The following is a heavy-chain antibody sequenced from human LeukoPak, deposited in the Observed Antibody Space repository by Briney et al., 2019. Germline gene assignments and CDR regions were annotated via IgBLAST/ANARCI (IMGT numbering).Heavy chain of an antibody. V-gene: IGHV1-2*02. CDR1: GYIFSGYY. D-gene: IGHD2/OR15-2a*01. Sequence: ASVKVSCKASGYIFSGYYMYWVRQAPGQGLEWMGWINPNSGGTENAQKFQGRVTMTRDTSISTAYMEVSRLTSDDTAVYYCARAHCNSTTCCPDYWGQGTLVTVSS. CDR3: ARAHCNSTTCCPDY. CDR2: INPNSGGT. J-gene: IGHJ4*02.